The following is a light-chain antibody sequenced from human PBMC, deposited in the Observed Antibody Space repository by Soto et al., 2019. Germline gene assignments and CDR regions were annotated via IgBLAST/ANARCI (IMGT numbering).Light chain of an antibody. V-gene: IGKV1-39*01. CDR2: GAS. CDR1: QSISSY. J-gene: IGKJ3*01. Sequence: DIHMTQSPSSLSASVGHRFTITCQASQSISSYLNWYQQKPGRAPNLLIYGASSLESGVPSRLSGSGSGTDLTLTISSMKNEDFETYYCQQSNSITSTFGPGTKVDIK. CDR3: QQSNSITST.